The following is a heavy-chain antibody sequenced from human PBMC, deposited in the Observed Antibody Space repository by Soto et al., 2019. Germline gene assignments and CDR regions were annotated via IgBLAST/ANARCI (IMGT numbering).Heavy chain of an antibody. Sequence: QITLKESGPTLVKPTQTLTLTCTFSGFSLSTSGVGVGWIRQPPGKALEWLALIYWNDDKRYSPSLKSRLTITKDTSKNQVVLTMTNMDPVDTATYYCAHRPYNWNYTPISSWFDPWGQGTLVTVSS. CDR1: GFSLSTSGVG. V-gene: IGHV2-5*01. CDR2: IYWNDDK. J-gene: IGHJ5*02. D-gene: IGHD1-7*01. CDR3: AHRPYNWNYTPISSWFDP.